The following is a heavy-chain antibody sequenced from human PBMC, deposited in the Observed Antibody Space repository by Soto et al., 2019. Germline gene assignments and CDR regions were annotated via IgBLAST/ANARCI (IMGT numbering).Heavy chain of an antibody. CDR2: IIPIFGTA. CDR1: GGTFSSYA. V-gene: IGHV1-69*13. CDR3: ARLLAGWDYMDV. D-gene: IGHD6-19*01. J-gene: IGHJ6*03. Sequence: ASVKVSCKASGGTFSSYAISWVRQAPGQGLEWMGGIIPIFGTANYAQKFQGRVTITADESTSTAYMELSSLRSEDTAVYYCARLLAGWDYMDVWGKGTTVTVSS.